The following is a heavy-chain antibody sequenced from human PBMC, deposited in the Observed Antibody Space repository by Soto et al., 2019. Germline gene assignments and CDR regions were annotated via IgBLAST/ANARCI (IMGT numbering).Heavy chain of an antibody. D-gene: IGHD1-26*01. V-gene: IGHV3-23*01. CDR3: AKIALIGSNTDY. Sequence: GGSLRLSCAASGFTFSSYVMSWVRQAPGKGLEWVSAISGSGGSTYYADSVKGRFTISRDNSKNTLYLQLNNLRAEDTAVYYCAKIALIGSNTDYWGQGTLVTVSS. CDR2: ISGSGGST. CDR1: GFTFSSYV. J-gene: IGHJ4*02.